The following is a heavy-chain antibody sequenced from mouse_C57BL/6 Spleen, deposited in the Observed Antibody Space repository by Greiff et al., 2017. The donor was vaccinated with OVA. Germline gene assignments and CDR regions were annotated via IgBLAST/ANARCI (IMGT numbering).Heavy chain of an antibody. V-gene: IGHV1-52*01. CDR2: IDPSDSET. Sequence: VQLQQPGAELVRPGSSVKLSCKASGYTFTSYWMHWVKQRPIQGLEWIGNIDPSDSETHYNQKFKDKATLTVDKSSSTAYMQLSSLTSEDSAVYYCARDRPDWYFDVWGTGTTVTVSS. CDR1: GYTFTSYW. CDR3: ARDRPDWYFDV. J-gene: IGHJ1*03.